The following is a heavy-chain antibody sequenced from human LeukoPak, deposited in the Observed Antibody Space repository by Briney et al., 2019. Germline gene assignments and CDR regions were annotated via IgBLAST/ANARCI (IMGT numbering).Heavy chain of an antibody. CDR2: VHSSGST. Sequence: SETLSLTCTVSGGSISSFFWSWIRQPPGKGLEWVGYVHSSGSTKYNPSLKSRLIISVDMSKNQFSLKLRSVSVADTAVYYCARLAPGNYDILTGDPKVVFDYWGQGALVTVSS. V-gene: IGHV4-59*01. CDR1: GGSISSFF. J-gene: IGHJ4*02. CDR3: ARLAPGNYDILTGDPKVVFDY. D-gene: IGHD3-9*01.